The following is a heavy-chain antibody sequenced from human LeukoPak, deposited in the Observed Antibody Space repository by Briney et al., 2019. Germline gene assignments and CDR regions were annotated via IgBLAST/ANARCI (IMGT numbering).Heavy chain of an antibody. J-gene: IGHJ6*03. CDR3: ASSLYYYYYMDV. V-gene: IGHV4-39*07. CDR2: IYYSGST. Sequence: SETLSLTCTVSGGSISSSSYYWGWIRQPPGKGLEWIGSIYYSGSTNYNPSLKSRVTISVDTSKNQFSLKLSSVTAADTAVYYCASSLYYYYYMDVWGKGTTVTISS. CDR1: GGSISSSSYY.